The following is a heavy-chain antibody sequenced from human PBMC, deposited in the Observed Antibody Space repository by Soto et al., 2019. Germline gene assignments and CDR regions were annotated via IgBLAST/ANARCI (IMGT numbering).Heavy chain of an antibody. Sequence: SETLSLTCAVSSGSIDNVYWWSWVRQPPGKGLEWIGEAHHSGRTNYNPSLKSRVTISVDRSLNHFSLQLTSVTAADTAVYYCARSEATALDYWGQGTLVTVSS. CDR1: SGSIDNVYW. V-gene: IGHV4-4*02. CDR3: ARSEATALDY. CDR2: AHHSGRT. J-gene: IGHJ4*02.